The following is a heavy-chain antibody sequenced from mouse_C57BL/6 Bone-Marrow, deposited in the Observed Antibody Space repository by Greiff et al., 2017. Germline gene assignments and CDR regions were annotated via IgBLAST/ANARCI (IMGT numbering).Heavy chain of an antibody. Sequence: QVQLQQSGPGLVQPSQSLSITCTVSGFSLTSYGVHWVRQSPGKGLEWLGVIWSGGSTDYNAAIISRLSISKDNSKSQVFFKMNSLQADDTAIYYCARNGAYYYGRSYYYAMDYWGQGTSVTVSS. CDR2: IWSGGST. CDR1: GFSLTSYG. V-gene: IGHV2-2*01. J-gene: IGHJ4*01. D-gene: IGHD1-1*01. CDR3: ARNGAYYYGRSYYYAMDY.